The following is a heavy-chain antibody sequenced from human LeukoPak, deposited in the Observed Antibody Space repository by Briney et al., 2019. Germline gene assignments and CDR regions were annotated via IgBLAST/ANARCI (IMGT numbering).Heavy chain of an antibody. D-gene: IGHD3-3*01. CDR3: ARVGRITIFGVVIDNWFDP. Sequence: PSETLSLTCAVYGGSFSGYYWSWIRQPPGKGLEWIGEINHSGSTNYNPSLKSRVTISVDTSKNQFSLKLSSVTAADTAVYYCARVGRITIFGVVIDNWFDPWGQGTLVTVSS. CDR1: GGSFSGYY. CDR2: INHSGST. V-gene: IGHV4-34*01. J-gene: IGHJ5*02.